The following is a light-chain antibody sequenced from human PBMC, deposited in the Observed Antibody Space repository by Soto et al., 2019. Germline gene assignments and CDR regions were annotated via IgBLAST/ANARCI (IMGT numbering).Light chain of an antibody. V-gene: IGKV3-20*01. CDR2: GAS. CDR3: HQYGSAQYT. J-gene: IGKJ2*01. CDR1: QSVSSNY. Sequence: EIVLTQSPGTLSLSPGERATLSCRASQSVSSNYLAWYQQKPGQAPRLLIYGASSRATGIPDRFSGSGSGTDFTLSISRLEPEDFAVYYCHQYGSAQYTFGQGKKLEIK.